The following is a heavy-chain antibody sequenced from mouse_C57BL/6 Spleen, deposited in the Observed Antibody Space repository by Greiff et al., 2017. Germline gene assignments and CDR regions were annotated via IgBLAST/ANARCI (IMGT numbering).Heavy chain of an antibody. Sequence: VQLQQSGAELVKPGASVKISCTASGYTFSSYWMNWVKQRPGKGLEWIGQIYPGDGDTNYDGKFKGKATLTADKSSSTAYMQRSSLTSEDAAVYFCAGAPLAMDYWGQGTSVTVSS. CDR3: AGAPLAMDY. CDR2: IYPGDGDT. J-gene: IGHJ4*01. V-gene: IGHV1-80*01. CDR1: GYTFSSYW.